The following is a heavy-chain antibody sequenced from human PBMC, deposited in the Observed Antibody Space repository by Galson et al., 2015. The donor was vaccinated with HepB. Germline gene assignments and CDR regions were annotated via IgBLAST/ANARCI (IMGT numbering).Heavy chain of an antibody. D-gene: IGHD1-26*01. Sequence: QSGAEVKKPGESLRISCKTSGYSFSRNWIIWVRQMPGKGLEWMGRIDPTDSYTHYNSSFEGHVTISVDKSISTADLHWSSLKTSDAAMYFCARPSRSGETDYWGQVTLVIASS. CDR1: GYSFSRNW. CDR2: IDPTDSYT. V-gene: IGHV5-10-1*01. J-gene: IGHJ4*02. CDR3: ARPSRSGETDY.